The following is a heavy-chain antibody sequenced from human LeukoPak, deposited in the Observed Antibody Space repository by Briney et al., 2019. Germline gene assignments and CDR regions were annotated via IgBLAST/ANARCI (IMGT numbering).Heavy chain of an antibody. CDR3: ASTGRRTIFGVVTTPVGYDY. V-gene: IGHV3-11*04. D-gene: IGHD3-3*01. Sequence: GGSLRLSCAASGFTFSDYYMSWIRQAPGKGLEWVSYISSSGSTIYYADSVKGRFTISRDNAKNSLYLQMNSLRAEDTAVYYCASTGRRTIFGVVTTPVGYDYWGQGTLVTVSS. CDR2: ISSSGSTI. CDR1: GFTFSDYY. J-gene: IGHJ4*02.